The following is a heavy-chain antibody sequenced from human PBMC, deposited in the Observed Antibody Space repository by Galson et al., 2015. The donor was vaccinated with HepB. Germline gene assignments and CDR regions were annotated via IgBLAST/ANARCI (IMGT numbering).Heavy chain of an antibody. D-gene: IGHD6-13*01. Sequence: SLRLSCAASGFTFSSFGMHWVRQAPGKGLEWVAVISYDGSNKYYAESVKGRFTISRDNSKNTLFLQMNSLGVEDTAVYYCAKDRSIAAAGTVDVFDIWGQGTMVTVSS. CDR1: GFTFSSFG. CDR2: ISYDGSNK. V-gene: IGHV3-30*18. J-gene: IGHJ3*02. CDR3: AKDRSIAAAGTVDVFDI.